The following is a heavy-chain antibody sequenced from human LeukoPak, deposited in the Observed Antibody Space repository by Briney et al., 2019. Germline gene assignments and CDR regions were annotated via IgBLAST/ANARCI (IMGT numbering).Heavy chain of an antibody. CDR1: GGSVSTYY. J-gene: IGHJ4*02. V-gene: IGHV4-4*07. CDR3: ASYAWPHPNYFDY. Sequence: SETLSLTCTVSGGSVSTYYWSWIRQPAGKGLEWIGRIYASGNTNYNPSLKSRVTISVDTSKNQFSLKLSSVTAADTAVYYCASYAWPHPNYFDYWGQGTLVTVSS. D-gene: IGHD3-16*01. CDR2: IYASGNT.